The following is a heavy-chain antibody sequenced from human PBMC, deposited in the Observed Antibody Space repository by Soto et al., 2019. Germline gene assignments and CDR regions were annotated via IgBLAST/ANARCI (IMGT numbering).Heavy chain of an antibody. CDR1: GFTFSSYW. Sequence: EVQLVESGGGLVQPGGSLRLSCAASGFTFSSYWMSWVRQAPGKGLEWVANIKQDGSEKYYVDSVKGRFTISRDNAKISLYLQMNSLRAEDTAVYYCAREGSGWYYNWFDPWGQGTLVTVSS. D-gene: IGHD6-19*01. V-gene: IGHV3-7*01. J-gene: IGHJ5*02. CDR2: IKQDGSEK. CDR3: AREGSGWYYNWFDP.